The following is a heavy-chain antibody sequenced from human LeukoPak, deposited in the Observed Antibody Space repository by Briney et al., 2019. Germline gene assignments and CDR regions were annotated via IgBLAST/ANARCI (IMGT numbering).Heavy chain of an antibody. D-gene: IGHD1-26*01. CDR3: ARGWEVEYWFDP. Sequence: SETLSLTCSVCGGSISIYYWIWMRQPAGKGLVWIGRLYTSASINYNPSLKSRVTMSVDPSKNQFSLKLSSVAAADTAVYYCARGWEVEYWFDPWGQGTLVTVSS. CDR1: GGSISIYY. V-gene: IGHV4-4*07. CDR2: LYTSASI. J-gene: IGHJ5*02.